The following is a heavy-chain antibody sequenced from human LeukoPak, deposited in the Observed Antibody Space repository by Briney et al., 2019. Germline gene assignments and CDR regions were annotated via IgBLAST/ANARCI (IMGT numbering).Heavy chain of an antibody. CDR1: GFIFSDYS. J-gene: IGHJ4*02. V-gene: IGHV3-48*04. CDR3: ARDDSLDY. D-gene: IGHD2-21*01. CDR2: ISSSSSTV. Sequence: GGSLRLSCAASGFIFSDYSMNWVRQAPGKGLEWVSSISSSSSTVYYADSVKGRFTISRDNAKNSLYLQMNSLRAEDTAVYYCARDDSLDYWGQGTLVTVSS.